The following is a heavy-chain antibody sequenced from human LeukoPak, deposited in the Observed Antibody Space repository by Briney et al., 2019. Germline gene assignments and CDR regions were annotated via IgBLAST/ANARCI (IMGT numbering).Heavy chain of an antibody. D-gene: IGHD6-6*01. CDR3: ARGLAAPREHYYYYMDV. CDR1: GFTLSSYG. J-gene: IGHJ6*03. Sequence: GGSLRLSCAASGFTLSSYGMSWVRQAPGKGLEWASAISGSGGSTYYADSVKGRFTVSRDNSKNTLYLQMNSLRAEDTAVYYCARGLAAPREHYYYYMDVWGKGTTVTVSS. V-gene: IGHV3-23*01. CDR2: ISGSGGST.